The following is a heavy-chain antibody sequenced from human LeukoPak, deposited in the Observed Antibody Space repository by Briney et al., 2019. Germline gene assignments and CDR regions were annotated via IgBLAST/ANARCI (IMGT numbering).Heavy chain of an antibody. CDR2: INDIGTF. D-gene: IGHD6-6*01. CDR1: GGSFSGYY. Sequence: SETLSLTCAVYGGSFSGYYWSWIRQAPGKGLEWIGEINDIGTFNYNSSLKSRVTISVDTSRNQFSLRLSSVTAADTAVYYCARQPPQYSSSSGFDYWGQGNLVTVSS. CDR3: ARQPPQYSSSSGFDY. J-gene: IGHJ4*02. V-gene: IGHV4-34*01.